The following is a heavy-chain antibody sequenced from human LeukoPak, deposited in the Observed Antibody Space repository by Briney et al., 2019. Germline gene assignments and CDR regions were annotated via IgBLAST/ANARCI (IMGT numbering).Heavy chain of an antibody. D-gene: IGHD1-1*01. CDR2: IYPTDSDT. CDR3: ARQYKSETFKVGFDP. CDR1: GYTFTTSW. J-gene: IGHJ5*02. Sequence: GESLKISCQASGYTFTTSWIAWVRQMPGKGLELMGLIYPTDSDTRYSPSFQGRVTISADKSINTAYLQWSSLKASDTAVYYCARQYKSETFKVGFDPWGQGTLVTVSS. V-gene: IGHV5-51*01.